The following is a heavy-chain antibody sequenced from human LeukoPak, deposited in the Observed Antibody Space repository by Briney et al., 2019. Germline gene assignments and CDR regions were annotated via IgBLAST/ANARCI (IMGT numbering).Heavy chain of an antibody. V-gene: IGHV3-30-3*01. CDR2: ISYDGSSK. CDR3: ARDPGYCSGGSCYDPQFDY. J-gene: IGHJ4*02. D-gene: IGHD2-15*01. Sequence: GGSLRLSCAASGFTFSSYAMHWVRQAPGKGLEWVAVISYDGSSKYYADSVKGRFTISRDNSKNTLYLQMNSLRAEDTAVYYCARDPGYCSGGSCYDPQFDYWGQGTLVTVSS. CDR1: GFTFSSYA.